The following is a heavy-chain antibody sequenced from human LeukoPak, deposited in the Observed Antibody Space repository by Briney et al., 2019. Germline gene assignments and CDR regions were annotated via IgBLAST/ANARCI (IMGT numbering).Heavy chain of an antibody. D-gene: IGHD5-12*01. CDR2: IYYSGST. CDR3: ARAVVGYRPYYYYYMDV. J-gene: IGHJ6*03. Sequence: SETLSLTCTVSGGSISSYYWSWIRQPPGEGLEWIGYIYYSGSTNYNPSLKSRVTISVDTSKNQFSLKLSSVTAADTAVYYCARAVVGYRPYYYYYMDVWGKGTTVTVSS. CDR1: GGSISSYY. V-gene: IGHV4-59*01.